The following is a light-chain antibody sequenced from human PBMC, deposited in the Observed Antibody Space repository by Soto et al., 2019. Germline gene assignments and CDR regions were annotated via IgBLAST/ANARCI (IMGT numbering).Light chain of an antibody. V-gene: IGKV3-20*01. CDR3: RHYGAAPIT. CDR2: GAS. Sequence: EIVLTQSPGSLSLSPGDRATLSCRASQSVGGNVAWYQQIPGQPPKLLIFGASSRATGIADKFSGSGSGTDFTLTISRLEPADFALYYCRHYGAAPITFGQGTRPEIK. CDR1: QSVGGN. J-gene: IGKJ5*01.